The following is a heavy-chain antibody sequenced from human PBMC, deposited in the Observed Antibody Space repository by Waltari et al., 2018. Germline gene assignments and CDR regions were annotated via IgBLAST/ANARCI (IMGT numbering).Heavy chain of an antibody. CDR1: GFNFETYH. J-gene: IGHJ4*02. CDR3: VGNVASSGDYGYSDH. CDR2: ISWNRASI. D-gene: IGHD3-22*01. V-gene: IGHV3-9*01. Sequence: VYLVESGRALVQPDRSLRLSCEASGFNFETYHMYWVRQAPGMGLEWVSGISWNRASIAYADSVRGRFTISRDNAKKSLSLHMDSLRPEDTALYYCVGNVASSGDYGYSDHWGQGTLVTVSS.